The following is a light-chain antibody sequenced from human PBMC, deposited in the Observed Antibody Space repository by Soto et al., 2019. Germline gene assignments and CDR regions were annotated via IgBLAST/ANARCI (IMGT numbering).Light chain of an antibody. CDR2: GAS. V-gene: IGKV3-15*01. CDR1: QSVAGN. Sequence: EIVMTQSPATLSVSPGERATLSCRASQSVAGNLAWYQQKPGQAPRLLMYGASTRATGIPARFSGSGSGTELPLTISSLQSEDFGVYYCQQYNNWPLTFGGGTKVEIK. CDR3: QQYNNWPLT. J-gene: IGKJ4*01.